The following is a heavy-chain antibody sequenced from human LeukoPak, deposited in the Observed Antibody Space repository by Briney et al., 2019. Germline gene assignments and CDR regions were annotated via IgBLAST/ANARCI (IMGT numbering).Heavy chain of an antibody. J-gene: IGHJ6*02. CDR1: GFTFGDYA. CDR2: IRSKSYGETT. D-gene: IGHD6-13*01. CDR3: FGYISKSNYGMDV. V-gene: IGHV3-49*04. Sequence: PGGSLRLSCTASGFTFGDYAMNWVRQAPGKGLEWVGLIRSKSYGETTEYAASVRGRFTISRDDSRSVAYLQMNSLRAEDTAVYYCFGYISKSNYGMDVWGLGTTVTGSS.